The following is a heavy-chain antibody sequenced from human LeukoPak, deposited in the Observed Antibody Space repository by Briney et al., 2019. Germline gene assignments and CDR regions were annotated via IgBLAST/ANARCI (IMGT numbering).Heavy chain of an antibody. CDR2: INHSGST. Sequence: KPSETLSLTCAVYGGSFSGYYWSWIRQPPGKGLEWIGEINHSGSTNYNPSLKSRVTISVDTSKNQFSLKLSSVTAADTAVYYCASSVVAATYNWFDPWGQGTLVTVSS. CDR1: GGSFSGYY. J-gene: IGHJ5*02. V-gene: IGHV4-34*01. CDR3: ASSVVAATYNWFDP. D-gene: IGHD2-15*01.